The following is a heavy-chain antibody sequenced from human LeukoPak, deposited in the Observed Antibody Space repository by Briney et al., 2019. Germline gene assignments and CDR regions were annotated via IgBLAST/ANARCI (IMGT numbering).Heavy chain of an antibody. CDR1: GFAFSSFA. D-gene: IGHD6-19*01. CDR2: INGGGNTT. V-gene: IGHV3-23*01. CDR3: TKELHVAVAVADYYYFYMDV. J-gene: IGHJ6*03. Sequence: PGGSLRLSCAASGFAFSSFAMGWVRQSPGKGLEWLSTINGGGNTTFYADSVKGRFTISRDNSKNTLYLHTDSLRPDDTAIYYCTKELHVAVAVADYYYFYMDVWGRGTAVTVSS.